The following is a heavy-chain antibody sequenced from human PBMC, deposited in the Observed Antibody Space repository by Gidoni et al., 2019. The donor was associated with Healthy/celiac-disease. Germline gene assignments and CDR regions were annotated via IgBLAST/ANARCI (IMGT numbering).Heavy chain of an antibody. CDR1: GGPFSSYA. CDR2: IIPIFGTA. D-gene: IGHD2-15*01. CDR3: ARGGVAATVYYYYYGMDV. Sequence: QVQLVQSGAEVKKPGSSVKVSCKASGGPFSSYAISWVRQDPGQGLEWMGGIIPIFGTANYAQKFQGRVTITADESTSTAYMELSSLRSEDTAVYYCARGGVAATVYYYYYGMDVWGQGTTVTVSS. J-gene: IGHJ6*02. V-gene: IGHV1-69*01.